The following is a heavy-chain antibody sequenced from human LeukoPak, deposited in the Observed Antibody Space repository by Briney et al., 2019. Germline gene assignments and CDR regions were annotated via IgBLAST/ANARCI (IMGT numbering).Heavy chain of an antibody. CDR2: MNPNSGNT. D-gene: IGHD3-22*01. CDR1: GYTFTSYD. J-gene: IGHJ6*03. Sequence: ASVKVSCKASGYTFTSYDINWVRQATGQGLEWMGWMNPNSGNTGYAQKFQGRVSMTRNTSISTAYMELSRLRSEDTAVYYCARDYYDSSGYYYYYYMDVWGKGTTVTVSS. CDR3: ARDYYDSSGYYYYYYMDV. V-gene: IGHV1-8*01.